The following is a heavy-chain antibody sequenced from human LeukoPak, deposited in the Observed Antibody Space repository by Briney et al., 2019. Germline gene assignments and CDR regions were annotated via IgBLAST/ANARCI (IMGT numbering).Heavy chain of an antibody. CDR2: ISYDGSNK. V-gene: IGHV3-30*04. D-gene: IGHD6-13*01. J-gene: IGHJ6*03. CDR3: AKDYSSSWLGKGYYYYYMDV. Sequence: GGSLRLSCAASGFTFSSYAMHWVRQAPGKGLEWVAVISYDGSNKYYADSVKGRFTISRDNSKNTLYLQMNSLRAEDTAVYYCAKDYSSSWLGKGYYYYYMDVWGKGTTVTISS. CDR1: GFTFSSYA.